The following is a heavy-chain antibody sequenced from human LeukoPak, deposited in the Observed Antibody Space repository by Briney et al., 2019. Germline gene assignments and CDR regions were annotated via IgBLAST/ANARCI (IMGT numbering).Heavy chain of an antibody. Sequence: SETLSLTCAVYGGSFSGYYWSWIRQPPGKGLEWIGEINHSGSTNYNPSLKSRVTISVDTSKNQFSLKLSSVTAADTAVYYCASRSLRFLEWLSDTADDYWGQGTLVTVSS. CDR1: GGSFSGYY. V-gene: IGHV4-34*01. CDR2: INHSGST. J-gene: IGHJ4*02. CDR3: ASRSLRFLEWLSDTADDY. D-gene: IGHD3-3*01.